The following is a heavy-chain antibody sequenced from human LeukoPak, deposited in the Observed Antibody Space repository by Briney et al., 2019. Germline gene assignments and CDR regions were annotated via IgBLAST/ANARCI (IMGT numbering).Heavy chain of an antibody. D-gene: IGHD2/OR15-2a*01. CDR2: VSSSGTKI. Sequence: GGSLRLSCAASGFTFSSHAMNWVRQAPGKGLEWVSSVSSSGTKIFYADSVRGRFTVSRDNAGNSLSLQMDSLRVEDTAVYYCTRALLSLQQGLDYWGQGTLVTVSS. CDR1: GFTFSSHA. CDR3: TRALLSLQQGLDY. J-gene: IGHJ4*02. V-gene: IGHV3-21*01.